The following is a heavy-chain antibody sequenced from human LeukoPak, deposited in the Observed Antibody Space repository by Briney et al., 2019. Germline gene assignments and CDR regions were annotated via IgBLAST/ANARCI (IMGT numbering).Heavy chain of an antibody. CDR1: GLTFHDYA. V-gene: IGHV3-23*01. D-gene: IGHD3-10*01. Sequence: GGSLRLSCAISGLTFHDYAMTWVRQAPGKGLEWVSSFSDIAYYADSVKGRFTISRDNAKNTLYLQMNSLRAEDTAVYYSAKDGLGYYYGSGSYLPFDYWGQGTLVTVSS. CDR2: FSDIA. J-gene: IGHJ4*02. CDR3: AKDGLGYYYGSGSYLPFDY.